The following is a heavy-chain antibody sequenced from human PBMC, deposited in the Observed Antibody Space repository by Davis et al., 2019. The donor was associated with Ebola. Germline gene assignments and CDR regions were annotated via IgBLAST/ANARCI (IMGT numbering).Heavy chain of an antibody. V-gene: IGHV3-7*03. CDR1: GFTFSSYW. Sequence: GESLKISCAASGFTFSSYWMSWVRQAPGKGLERVANIKQDGSEKYYVDSVKGRFTISRDNAKNSLYLQMNILRAEDTAVYYCARNLPAVAGTELYYYYYGMGVWGQGPTVTVSS. CDR2: IKQDGSEK. J-gene: IGHJ6*02. CDR3: ARNLPAVAGTELYYYYYGMGV. D-gene: IGHD6-19*01.